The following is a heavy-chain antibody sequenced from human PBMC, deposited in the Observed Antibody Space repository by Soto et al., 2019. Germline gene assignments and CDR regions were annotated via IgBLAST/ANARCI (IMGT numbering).Heavy chain of an antibody. D-gene: IGHD3-22*01. J-gene: IGHJ2*01. CDR3: ARMSYYYDKWYFDL. V-gene: IGHV4-30-4*01. Sequence: QLQESGPGLVKPSQTLSLTCTVSGGSINNNDYYWNWIRQTPGKGLEWIGYVYYSGSTYYIPSLESRLSMSIDKSKNQFSLRLNSVIAADAAIYYCARMSYYYDKWYFDLWGRGTLFAVSS. CDR2: VYYSGST. CDR1: GGSINNNDYY.